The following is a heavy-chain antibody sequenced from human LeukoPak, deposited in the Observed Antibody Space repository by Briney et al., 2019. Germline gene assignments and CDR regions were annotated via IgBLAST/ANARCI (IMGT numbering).Heavy chain of an antibody. CDR2: IYYSGST. J-gene: IGHJ4*02. CDR1: GGSISSYY. D-gene: IGHD3-10*01. Sequence: SETLSLTYTVSGGSISSYYWSWIRQPPGKGLEWKGYIYYSGSTNYNTSLKSRVTISVDTSKSQFSLKLISVTAADTAVYYCARFTPYYYGSGSYYNLTPDYWGQGTLVTVSS. CDR3: ARFTPYYYGSGSYYNLTPDY. V-gene: IGHV4-59*01.